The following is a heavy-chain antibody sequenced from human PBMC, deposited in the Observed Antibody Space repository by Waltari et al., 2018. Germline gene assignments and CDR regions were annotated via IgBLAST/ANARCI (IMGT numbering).Heavy chain of an antibody. D-gene: IGHD3-10*01. CDR1: GGSFSGYY. Sequence: QVQLQQWGAGLLKPSETLSLTCAVYGGSFSGYYWSWIRQPPGKGLEWIGEINHSGSTNYNPSLKSRVTISVDTSKNQFSLKLSSVTAADTAVYYCARGRRSALVNWGQGTLVTVSS. CDR3: ARGRRSALVN. CDR2: INHSGST. V-gene: IGHV4-34*01. J-gene: IGHJ4*02.